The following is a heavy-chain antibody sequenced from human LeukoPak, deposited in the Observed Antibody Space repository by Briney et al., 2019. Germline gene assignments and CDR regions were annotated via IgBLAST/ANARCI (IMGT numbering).Heavy chain of an antibody. CDR3: AREGYSYGKGGFDY. V-gene: IGHV3-23*01. J-gene: IGHJ4*02. D-gene: IGHD5-18*01. Sequence: GGSLRISCAASGFTFSSLAMSWVREAPGKGLEWVSDISGSGDITDYADSVKGRFTISRDNAKNSLYLQMNSLRADDTAVYYCAREGYSYGKGGFDYWGQGTLVTVSS. CDR1: GFTFSSLA. CDR2: ISGSGDIT.